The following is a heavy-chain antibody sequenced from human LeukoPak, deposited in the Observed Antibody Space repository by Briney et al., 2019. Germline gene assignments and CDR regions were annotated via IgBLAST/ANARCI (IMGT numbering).Heavy chain of an antibody. V-gene: IGHV4-34*01. D-gene: IGHD3-10*01. Sequence: KPSETLSLTCAVYGGSFSGYYWSWIRQPPGKGLEWIGEINHSGSTNYNPSLKSRVTISVDTSKNQFSLKLSSVTAADTAVYYCARHRRPLWFGELSFHLDYWGQGTLVTVSS. J-gene: IGHJ4*02. CDR1: GGSFSGYY. CDR3: ARHRRPLWFGELSFHLDY. CDR2: INHSGST.